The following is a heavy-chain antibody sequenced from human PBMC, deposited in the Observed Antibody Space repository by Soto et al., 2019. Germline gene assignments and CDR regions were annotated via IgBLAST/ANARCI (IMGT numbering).Heavy chain of an antibody. J-gene: IGHJ4*02. CDR1: WFSLTTGGMT. V-gene: IGHV2-5*01. CDR3: TLREDTSRGPIY. Sequence: QITLKESGPTLVKPTQPLTLTCTVSWFSLTTGGMTVGWIRQPPGKAPEWVALSEEYSPSLQSRLTFTKDTSKNRVVLTLTNMGPVDTATYYCTLREDTSRGPIYWGQRILVTVSS. D-gene: IGHD6-13*01. CDR2: SE.